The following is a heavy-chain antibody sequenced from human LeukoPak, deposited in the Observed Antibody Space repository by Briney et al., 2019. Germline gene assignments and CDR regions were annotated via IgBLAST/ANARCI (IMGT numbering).Heavy chain of an antibody. CDR2: INQDGGTT. V-gene: IGHV3-7*01. CDR1: GFTFSSLW. J-gene: IGHJ5*02. CDR3: ARAYGSGAFDP. D-gene: IGHD3-10*01. Sequence: GGSLRLSCAASGFTFSSLWMSWVRQAPGRGPEWVANINQDGGTTYYVASVKGRFTISRDNAKNSLYLQMNSLRAEDTAVYYCARAYGSGAFDPWGQGTLVTVSS.